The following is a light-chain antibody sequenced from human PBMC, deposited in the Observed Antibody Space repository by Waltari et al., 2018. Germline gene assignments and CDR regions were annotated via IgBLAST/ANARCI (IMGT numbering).Light chain of an antibody. CDR3: SSYTSSSTLYV. Sequence: QSALTQPASVSGSPGQSIIISCTGTSSDVGVYNYLSWYQQHPGKAPKLMIYDVSKRPPGVSTRFSGSKSGTTASLTISGLQAEDEAEYYCSSYTSSSTLYVFGTGTKVTVL. CDR1: SSDVGVYNY. CDR2: DVS. J-gene: IGLJ1*01. V-gene: IGLV2-14*01.